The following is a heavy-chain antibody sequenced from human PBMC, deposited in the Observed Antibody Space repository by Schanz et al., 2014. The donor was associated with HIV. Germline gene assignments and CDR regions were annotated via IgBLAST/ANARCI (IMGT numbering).Heavy chain of an antibody. J-gene: IGHJ4*02. Sequence: EVQLVESGGGLVKPGGSLRLSCAVSGFTFRNFGMHWVRQAPGKGLEWVANIKGDGSEKNLVDSVKGRFTISRDNGKSSLFLQMNGLRVEDTAVYHCASVRVGGWGQGTLVTVSS. D-gene: IGHD3-10*01. CDR1: GFTFRNFG. CDR3: ASVRVGG. V-gene: IGHV3-7*01. CDR2: IKGDGSEK.